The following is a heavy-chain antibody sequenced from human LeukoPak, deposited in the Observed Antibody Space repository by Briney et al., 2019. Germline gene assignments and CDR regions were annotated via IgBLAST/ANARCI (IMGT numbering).Heavy chain of an antibody. CDR1: GFTFSSYW. V-gene: IGHV3-7*01. CDR3: ARGSTRTVPEYYFDY. J-gene: IGHJ4*02. D-gene: IGHD4-4*01. Sequence: PGGSLRPSCAASGFTFSSYWMSWVRQAPGKGLEWVANIKQDGSEKYYVDSVKGRFTISRDNAKNSLYLQMNSLRAEDTAVYYCARGSTRTVPEYYFDYWGQGTLVTVSS. CDR2: IKQDGSEK.